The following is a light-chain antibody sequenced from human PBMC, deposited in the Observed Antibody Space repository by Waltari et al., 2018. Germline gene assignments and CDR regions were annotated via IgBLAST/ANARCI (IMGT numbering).Light chain of an antibody. CDR2: YKSDAEK. V-gene: IGLV5-37*01. CDR1: SDINVGDFN. Sequence: QPVLTQPPSSSASPGESARLTCTLPSDINVGDFNIYWYQQSPGGPPRFPLYYKSDAEKAQGSGVPSRCSGSKDASANAGILLISGLQSEDEADYYCMFWPSNVWVFGGGTKLTVL. CDR3: MFWPSNVWV. J-gene: IGLJ3*02.